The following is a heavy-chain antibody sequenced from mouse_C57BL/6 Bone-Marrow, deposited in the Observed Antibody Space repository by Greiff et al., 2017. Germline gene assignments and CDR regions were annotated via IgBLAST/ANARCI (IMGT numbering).Heavy chain of an antibody. J-gene: IGHJ2*01. CDR2: IYPRSGNT. Sequence: QVQLQQSGAELARPGASVKLSCKASGYTFTSYGISWVKQRTGQGLEWIGEIYPRSGNTYYNEKFKGKATLTADKSSSTAYMEPRSLTSEDSAVYFCARGRYYSNQFDYWGQGTTLTVSS. CDR1: GYTFTSYG. V-gene: IGHV1-81*01. D-gene: IGHD2-5*01. CDR3: ARGRYYSNQFDY.